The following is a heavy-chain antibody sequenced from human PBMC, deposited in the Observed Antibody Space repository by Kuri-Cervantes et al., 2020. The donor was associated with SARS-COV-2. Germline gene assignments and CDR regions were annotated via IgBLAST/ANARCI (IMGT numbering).Heavy chain of an antibody. CDR2: INHRGDT. V-gene: IGHV4-34*01. D-gene: IGHD3-22*01. Sequence: GSLRLSCALYYGTLTGYQWSWIRQPPGKGLEWIGGINHRGDTYYNPSLEGRVTISRDTSENKFSLRLSSVTAADTAVYYCARGINGYFFFYYLDVWGKETTVTVSS. J-gene: IGHJ6*03. CDR3: ARGINGYFFFYYLDV. CDR1: YGTLTGYQ.